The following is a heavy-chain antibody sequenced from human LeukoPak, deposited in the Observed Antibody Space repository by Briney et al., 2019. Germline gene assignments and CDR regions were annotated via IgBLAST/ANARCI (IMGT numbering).Heavy chain of an antibody. Sequence: GGSLRLSCAASGFTFSSYAMSWVRQAPGKGLEWVAAISGSGGSTYYADTVKGRVTISRDNSKHTLYLQMNSLRAEDTAVYYCATRVYCSGRSCQGGEAYWGQGTLVTVSS. CDR3: ATRVYCSGRSCQGGEAY. D-gene: IGHD2-15*01. CDR2: ISGSGGST. V-gene: IGHV3-23*01. CDR1: GFTFSSYA. J-gene: IGHJ4*02.